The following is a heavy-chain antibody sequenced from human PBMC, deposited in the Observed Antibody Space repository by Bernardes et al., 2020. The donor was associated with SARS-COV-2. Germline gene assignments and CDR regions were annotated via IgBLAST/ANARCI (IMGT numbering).Heavy chain of an antibody. D-gene: IGHD3-22*01. Sequence: SVKVSCKASGFTFTSSAMQWVRQARGQRLEWIGWIVVGSGNTNYAQKLQERVTITRDMSTSTAYMELSSLRSEDTAVYYCAADRYYYDSSGYYPSRIFDYWGQGTLVTVSS. CDR2: IVVGSGNT. CDR1: GFTFTSSA. V-gene: IGHV1-58*02. CDR3: AADRYYYDSSGYYPSRIFDY. J-gene: IGHJ4*02.